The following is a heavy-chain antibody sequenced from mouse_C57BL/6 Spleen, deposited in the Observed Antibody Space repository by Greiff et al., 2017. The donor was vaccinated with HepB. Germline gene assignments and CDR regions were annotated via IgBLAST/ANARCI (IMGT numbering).Heavy chain of an antibody. CDR1: GYTFTDYY. D-gene: IGHD1-1*01. V-gene: IGHV1-76*01. CDR3: ARSVTTVAYYFDY. J-gene: IGHJ2*01. Sequence: QVQLQQSGAELVRPGASVKLSCKASGYTFTDYYINWVKQRPGQGLEWIARIYPGSGNTYYNEKFKGKATLTAEKSSSTAYMQLSSLTSEDSAVYFCARSVTTVAYYFDYWGQGTTLTVSS. CDR2: IYPGSGNT.